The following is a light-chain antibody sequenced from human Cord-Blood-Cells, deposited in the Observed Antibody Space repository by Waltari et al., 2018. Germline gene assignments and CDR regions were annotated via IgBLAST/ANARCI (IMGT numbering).Light chain of an antibody. CDR3: QQYNNWPPWT. J-gene: IGKJ1*01. V-gene: IGKV3-15*01. Sequence: EIVMTQSPATLSVSPGERDTLSCRASQSVSSNLAWYQQKPAQAPRLLIYGASTRATGIPARFSGSGSGTEFTLTISSLQSEDFAVYYCQQYNNWPPWTFGQGTKVEIK. CDR2: GAS. CDR1: QSVSSN.